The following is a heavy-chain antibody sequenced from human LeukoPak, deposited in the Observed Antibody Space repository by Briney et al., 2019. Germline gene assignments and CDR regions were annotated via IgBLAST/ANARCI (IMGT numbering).Heavy chain of an antibody. CDR3: AKGYYDYVWGSYYFDY. J-gene: IGHJ4*02. CDR1: GFTFTSYA. V-gene: IGHV3-23*01. Sequence: GGSLRLSCAASGFTFTSYAMSWAPQAPGKGLEGASAISGSGGSTYYADSVKGRFTISRDNSRDTLYLQMNSLRAEDTAVYYCAKGYYDYVWGSYYFDYWGQGTLVTVSS. D-gene: IGHD3-16*01. CDR2: ISGSGGST.